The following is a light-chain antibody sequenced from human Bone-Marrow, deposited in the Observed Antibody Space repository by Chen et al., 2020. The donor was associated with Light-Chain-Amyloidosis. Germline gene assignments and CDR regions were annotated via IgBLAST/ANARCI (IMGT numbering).Light chain of an antibody. J-gene: IGKJ4*01. CDR3: QQYGTSPLT. Sequence: EIVLTQSPVPLSLSPGEGANLSCRASQTISSNYLTWYQQKFGHAPRLLIYGSSSRATGIPDRFTGSGSGTDFTLTINRLEPEDFAMYYCQQYGTSPLTFGGGTKVEIK. CDR2: GSS. CDR1: QTISSNY. V-gene: IGKV3-20*01.